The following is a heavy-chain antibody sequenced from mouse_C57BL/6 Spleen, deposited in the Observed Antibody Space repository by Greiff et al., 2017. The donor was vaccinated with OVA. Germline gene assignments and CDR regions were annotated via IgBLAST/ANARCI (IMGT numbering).Heavy chain of an antibody. D-gene: IGHD2-4*01. J-gene: IGHJ4*01. Sequence: QLQQPGAELVRPGTSVKLSCKASGYTFTSYWMHWVKQRPGQGLEWIGVIDPSDSYTNYNQKFKGKATLTVDTSSSTAYMQLSSLTSEDSAVYYCARGYDSYYYAMDYWGQGTSVTVSS. CDR1: GYTFTSYW. CDR3: ARGYDSYYYAMDY. V-gene: IGHV1-59*01. CDR2: IDPSDSYT.